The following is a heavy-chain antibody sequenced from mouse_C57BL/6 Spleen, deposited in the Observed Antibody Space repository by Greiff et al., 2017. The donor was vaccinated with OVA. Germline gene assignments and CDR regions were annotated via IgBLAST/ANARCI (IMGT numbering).Heavy chain of an antibody. Sequence: VKLMESGAELVRPGTSVKVSCKASGYAFTNYLIEWVKQRPGQGLEWIGVINPGSGGTNYNEKFKGKATLTADKSSSTAYMQLSSLTSEDSAVYFCARGYDYDVGYFDYWGQGTTLTVSS. CDR2: INPGSGGT. J-gene: IGHJ2*01. CDR3: ARGYDYDVGYFDY. CDR1: GYAFTNYL. D-gene: IGHD2-4*01. V-gene: IGHV1-54*01.